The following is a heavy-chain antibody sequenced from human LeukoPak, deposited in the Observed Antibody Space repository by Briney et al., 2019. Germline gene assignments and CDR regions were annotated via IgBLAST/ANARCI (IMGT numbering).Heavy chain of an antibody. Sequence: SETLSLTCAVYGGSFTDYYWSWIRQPPGKGLEWIGEINHGGYTNYSPTLKNRVTISVDTSKNQFSLKLSSVTAADTAVYYCARDPLPSGDYGINYWGPGTLVTVSS. D-gene: IGHD3-16*01. J-gene: IGHJ4*02. CDR1: GGSFTDYY. V-gene: IGHV4-34*09. CDR3: ARDPLPSGDYGINY. CDR2: INHGGYT.